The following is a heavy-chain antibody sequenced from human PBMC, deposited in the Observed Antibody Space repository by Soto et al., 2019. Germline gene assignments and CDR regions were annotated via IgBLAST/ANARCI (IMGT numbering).Heavy chain of an antibody. J-gene: IGHJ5*02. V-gene: IGHV3-30*18. CDR3: AKDDGTGS. Sequence: HVQLVESGGGVVQPGRSLRLSCAASGFSFSTFGMHWVRQAPGKGLEWLAGMLYDGTNIHYADSVKGRFTISRDSSKNTGYLEMNNLRAEDTAVYFCAKDDGTGSWGQGTLVTVSS. CDR1: GFSFSTFG. CDR2: MLYDGTNI. D-gene: IGHD1-1*01.